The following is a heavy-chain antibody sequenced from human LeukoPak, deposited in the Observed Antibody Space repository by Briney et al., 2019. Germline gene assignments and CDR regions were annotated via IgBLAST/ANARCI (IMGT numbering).Heavy chain of an antibody. V-gene: IGHV5-51*01. CDR3: ARHPGGGAHYYYMDV. CDR1: GYSFTSYW. J-gene: IGHJ6*03. D-gene: IGHD1-26*01. CDR2: IYPGDSDT. Sequence: GESLKISCMGSGYSFTSYWIGWVRQMPGKGLEWMGIIYPGDSDTRYSPSFQGQVTISADKSISTAYLQWSSLKASDTAMYYCARHPGGGAHYYYMDVWGKGTTVTVSS.